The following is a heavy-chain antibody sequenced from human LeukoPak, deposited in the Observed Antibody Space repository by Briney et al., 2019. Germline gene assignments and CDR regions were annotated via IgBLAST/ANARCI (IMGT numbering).Heavy chain of an antibody. CDR3: ARRAVRGVIGEA. CDR1: GYSISSGYY. D-gene: IGHD3-10*01. CDR2: IYHSGST. J-gene: IGHJ5*02. Sequence: SSETLSLTCTVSGYSISSGYYWGWIRQPPGKGLEWIGSIYHSGSTYYNPSLKSRVTISVDTSKNQFSLKLSSVTAADTAVYYCARRAVRGVIGEAWGQGTLVTVSS. V-gene: IGHV4-38-2*02.